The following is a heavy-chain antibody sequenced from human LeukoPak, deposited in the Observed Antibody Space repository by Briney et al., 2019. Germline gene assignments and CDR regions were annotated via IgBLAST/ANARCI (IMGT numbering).Heavy chain of an antibody. D-gene: IGHD4-17*01. CDR3: ASALHYGDFGDAFDI. CDR2: INPNSGGT. J-gene: IGHJ3*02. Sequence: GASVKVSCKASGYTFTGYYMHWVRQAPGQGLEWMGWINPNSGGTNYAQKFQGWVTMTRDTSISTAYMELSRLRSDDTAVYYCASALHYGDFGDAFDIWGQGAMVTVSS. V-gene: IGHV1-2*04. CDR1: GYTFTGYY.